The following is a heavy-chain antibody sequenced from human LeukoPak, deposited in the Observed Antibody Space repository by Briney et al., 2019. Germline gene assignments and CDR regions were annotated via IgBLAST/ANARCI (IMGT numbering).Heavy chain of an antibody. CDR3: ARVKDSYGSGSWFDP. Sequence: PSETLSLTCAVSGGSISSGGYSWSWIRQPRGKGLEWIGYIYHSGSTYYKPSLKIRVTISVDRSQNQFSLKLSSVTAADTAVYYCARVKDSYGSGSWFDPWGQGTLVTVSS. J-gene: IGHJ5*02. D-gene: IGHD3-10*01. V-gene: IGHV4-30-2*01. CDR1: GGSISSGGYS. CDR2: IYHSGST.